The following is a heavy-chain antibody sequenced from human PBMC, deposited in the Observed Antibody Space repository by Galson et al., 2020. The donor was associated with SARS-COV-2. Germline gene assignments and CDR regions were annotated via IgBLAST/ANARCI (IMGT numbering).Heavy chain of an antibody. J-gene: IGHJ2*01. Sequence: ASVKVSCKVSGYTLTELSMHWVRQAPGKGLEWMGGFDPEDGETIYAQKFQGRVTMTEDTSTDTAYMELSSLRSEDTAVYYCAAISGWYIWYFDLWGRDTLVTVSS. CDR3: AAISGWYIWYFDL. D-gene: IGHD6-19*01. CDR2: FDPEDGET. CDR1: GYTLTELS. V-gene: IGHV1-24*01.